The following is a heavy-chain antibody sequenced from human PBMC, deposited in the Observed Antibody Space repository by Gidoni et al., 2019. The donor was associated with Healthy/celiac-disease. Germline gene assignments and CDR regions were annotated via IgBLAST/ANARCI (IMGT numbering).Heavy chain of an antibody. D-gene: IGHD2-21*01. CDR2: ISYDGSNK. CDR3: ALRYSMDY. J-gene: IGHJ4*02. V-gene: IGHV3-30*03. CDR1: GFTFSSYG. Sequence: SGGGVVQPGRSLRLSCAASGFTFSSYGMHWVRQAPGKGLEWVAVISYDGSNKYYADSVKGRFTISRDNSKNTLYLQMNSLRAEDTAVYYCALRYSMDYWGQGTLVTVSS.